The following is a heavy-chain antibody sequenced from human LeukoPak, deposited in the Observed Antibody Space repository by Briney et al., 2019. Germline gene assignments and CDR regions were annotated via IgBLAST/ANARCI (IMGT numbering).Heavy chain of an antibody. Sequence: ASVKVSCKASGYTFTSYGISWVRQAPGQGLEWMGWISAYNGNTNYAQKFQGRVTMTEDTSTDTAYMELSSLRSEDTAVYYCATRLTTVTTVDYWGQGTLVTVSS. D-gene: IGHD4-17*01. V-gene: IGHV1-18*01. CDR3: ATRLTTVTTVDY. CDR2: ISAYNGNT. CDR1: GYTFTSYG. J-gene: IGHJ4*02.